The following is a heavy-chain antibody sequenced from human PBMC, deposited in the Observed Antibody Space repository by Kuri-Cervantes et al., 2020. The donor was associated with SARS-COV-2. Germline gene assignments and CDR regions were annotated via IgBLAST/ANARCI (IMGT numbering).Heavy chain of an antibody. V-gene: IGHV3-30*18. D-gene: IGHD3-3*01. Sequence: GESLKISCTASGFNFSTTDMHWVRQTPGKGLEWVAVISDDGKKKKCVASGKGRFTISRDNSQNTLYLQVKSLKSEDTAMYYCAKAYDPYGMDVWGQGTTVTVSS. J-gene: IGHJ6*02. CDR1: GFNFSTTD. CDR2: ISDDGKKK. CDR3: AKAYDPYGMDV.